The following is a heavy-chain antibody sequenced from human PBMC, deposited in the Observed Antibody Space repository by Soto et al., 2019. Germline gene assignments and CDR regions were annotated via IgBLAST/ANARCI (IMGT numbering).Heavy chain of an antibody. CDR1: GFSFDDYA. CDR3: AKSTGGTANGMGV. Sequence: SLRLSCAAAGFSFDDYAMHWVRQAPGKGLEWVSGISWNSGTIGSADSVKGRFTISRDNAKNSLYLQMNSLRAEDTALYYCAKSTGGTANGMGVWGQGTTVTVSS. V-gene: IGHV3-9*01. D-gene: IGHD2-8*02. J-gene: IGHJ6*02. CDR2: ISWNSGTI.